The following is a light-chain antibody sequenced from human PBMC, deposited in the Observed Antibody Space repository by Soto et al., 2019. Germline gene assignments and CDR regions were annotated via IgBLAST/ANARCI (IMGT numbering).Light chain of an antibody. CDR3: QHYYSYPT. V-gene: IGKV1-8*01. CDR1: QGISSY. Sequence: AIRMTQSPSSLSASTGDRVTITCRASQGISSYLAWYQQKPGKAPKLLIYAASTLQSGVLSRFSGSGSGTDFTLTISCLQSEDFATYYCQHYYSYPTFCQGTRLEIK. CDR2: AAS. J-gene: IGKJ5*01.